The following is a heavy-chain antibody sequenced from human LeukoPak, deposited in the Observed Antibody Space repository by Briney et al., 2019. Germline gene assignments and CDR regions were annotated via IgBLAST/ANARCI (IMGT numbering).Heavy chain of an antibody. CDR3: ARERIGSSNYFDY. J-gene: IGHJ4*02. CDR1: GFTFSSYW. Sequence: PGGSLRLSCAASGFTFSSYWMSWVRQAPGKGLEWVSYISSSGSTIYYADSVKGRFTISRDNAKNSLYLQMNSLRAEDTAVYYCARERIGSSNYFDYWGQGTLVTVSS. CDR2: ISSSGSTI. V-gene: IGHV3-48*04. D-gene: IGHD1-26*01.